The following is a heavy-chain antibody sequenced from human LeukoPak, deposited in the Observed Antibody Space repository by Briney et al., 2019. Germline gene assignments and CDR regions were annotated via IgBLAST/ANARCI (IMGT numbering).Heavy chain of an antibody. CDR1: GFTFSSYS. Sequence: GWSLRLSCAASGFTFSSYSMNWVRQAPGKGLEWVANIKEDGSEKYYEDSVKGRFTISRDNTKNLLYLEMNRLRAEDTAVYYCARYRLVWLPAPVFDYWGQGTLVTVSS. J-gene: IGHJ4*02. D-gene: IGHD6-19*01. CDR3: ARYRLVWLPAPVFDY. V-gene: IGHV3-7*01. CDR2: IKEDGSEK.